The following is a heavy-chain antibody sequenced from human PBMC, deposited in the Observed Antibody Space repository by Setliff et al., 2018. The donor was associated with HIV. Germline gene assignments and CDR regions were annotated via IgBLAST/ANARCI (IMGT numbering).Heavy chain of an antibody. CDR2: VTNTGDT. V-gene: IGHV4-4*07. CDR1: GDSINTPFW. D-gene: IGHD1-26*01. Sequence: SETLSLTCTVSGDSINTPFWWSWIRQPAGKGLEWIGRVTNTGDTSYNPSLKGRVTISMDTSKNQFSLKLSSVTAADTAVYYCARTTYSGSYFNDSWGQGTLVTVSS. CDR3: ARTTYSGSYFNDS. J-gene: IGHJ5*01.